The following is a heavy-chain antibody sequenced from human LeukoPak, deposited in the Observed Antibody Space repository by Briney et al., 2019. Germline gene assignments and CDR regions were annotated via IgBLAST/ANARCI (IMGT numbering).Heavy chain of an antibody. CDR3: ARAAVVPAAIGWFDP. CDR2: IYHSGST. Sequence: PSETLSLTSAVSGGSISSGGYSWSWIRQPPGKGLEWIGYIYHSGSTYYNPSLKSRVTISVDRSKNQFSLKLSSVTAADTAVYYCARAAVVPAAIGWFDPWGQGTLVTVSS. J-gene: IGHJ5*02. CDR1: GGSISSGGYS. D-gene: IGHD2-2*01. V-gene: IGHV4-30-2*01.